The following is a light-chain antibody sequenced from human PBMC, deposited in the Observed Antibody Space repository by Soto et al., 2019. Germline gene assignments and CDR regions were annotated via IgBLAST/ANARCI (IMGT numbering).Light chain of an antibody. J-gene: IGLJ1*01. CDR1: SSDVGAYNR. Sequence: QSALTQPASVSGSPGQSITISCTGTSSDVGAYNRVSWYQQYSGKAPKLMIYEVSNRPSGVSNRFSGSKSGNTASLTISGLQAEDEADYYCLSYTTTSSYVFGNGTKLTVL. CDR3: LSYTTTSSYV. V-gene: IGLV2-14*01. CDR2: EVS.